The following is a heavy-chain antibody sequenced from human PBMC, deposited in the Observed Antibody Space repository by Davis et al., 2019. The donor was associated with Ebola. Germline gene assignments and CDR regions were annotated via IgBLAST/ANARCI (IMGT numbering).Heavy chain of an antibody. V-gene: IGHV3-23*02. CDR3: AKVNVLRKLDWFLGYFDS. J-gene: IGHJ4*02. Sequence: GASLKISCAASGFTFSSYAMHWVRQAPGKGLQWVSSISGTGITYYEDSVKGRFSISRDNSKNTVYLFMNRLRDEDTAVYYCAKVNVLRKLDWFLGYFDSWGQGTLVTVSS. CDR1: GFTFSSYA. D-gene: IGHD3-9*01. CDR2: ISGTGIT.